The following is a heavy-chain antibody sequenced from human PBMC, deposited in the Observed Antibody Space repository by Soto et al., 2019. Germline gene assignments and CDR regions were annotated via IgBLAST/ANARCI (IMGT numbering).Heavy chain of an antibody. J-gene: IGHJ5*02. D-gene: IGHD1-26*01. CDR1: GFSFSSYG. Sequence: QVQLVESGGGVFQPGRSLRLSCAASGFSFSSYGMHWVRQAPGKGLEWVALISYDGSNKFYADSVKGRFTISRDNSKNTLYLQVNSLRAEDTAVYYCAKDLFSGGSYPNRFDPWGQGTLVTVSS. CDR3: AKDLFSGGSYPNRFDP. CDR2: ISYDGSNK. V-gene: IGHV3-30*18.